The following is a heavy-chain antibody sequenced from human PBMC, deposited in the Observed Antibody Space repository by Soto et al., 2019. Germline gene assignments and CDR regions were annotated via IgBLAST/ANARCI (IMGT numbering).Heavy chain of an antibody. CDR3: ARGTCGGGRFYSLDY. CDR1: GFTGSSYY. CDR2: IYSGGST. D-gene: IGHD2-15*01. J-gene: IGHJ4*02. V-gene: IGHV3-53*01. Sequence: EVQLVESGGGLIQPGGSLRLSCAASGFTGSSYYMSWVRQAPGQGLEWVSVIYSGGSTFYADSVKGRFTISRDNSKNTLFLQMNSLRAEDTAVYYCARGTCGGGRFYSLDYWGQGTLVTVSS.